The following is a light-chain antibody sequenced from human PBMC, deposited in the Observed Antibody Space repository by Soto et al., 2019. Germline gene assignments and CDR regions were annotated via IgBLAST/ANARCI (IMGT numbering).Light chain of an antibody. J-gene: IGKJ4*01. CDR3: QKFNAVPT. CDR1: QAISNY. Sequence: DIQMTQSPSSLSASVGDRVTITCRASQAISNYLAWYQQKPGKVPTLLISAASTLQSGVPSRFSGSGSGTDFTLTISSLQPEDVATYYCQKFNAVPTFGGGTKVVI. V-gene: IGKV1-27*01. CDR2: AAS.